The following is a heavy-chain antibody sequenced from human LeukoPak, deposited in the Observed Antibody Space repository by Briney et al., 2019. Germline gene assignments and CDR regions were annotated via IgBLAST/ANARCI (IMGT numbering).Heavy chain of an antibody. CDR1: RYTFPQYG. V-gene: IGHV1-18*04. D-gene: IGHD5-12*01. CDR3: ARGGKARYSGYDQNYYYYGMDV. CDR2: IRAYNGKT. J-gene: IGHJ6*04. Sequence: GASVPVSCQASRYTFPQYGMCWLRQAPGERREGTGWIRAYNGKTNHAQKLQGRVTKTIDTSTSTAYMELRSLRSDDTAVYYCARGGKARYSGYDQNYYYYGMDVWGKATTVTVSS.